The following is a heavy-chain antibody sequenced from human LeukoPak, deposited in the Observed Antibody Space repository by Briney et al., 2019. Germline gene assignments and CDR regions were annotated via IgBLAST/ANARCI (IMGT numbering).Heavy chain of an antibody. Sequence: SETLSLTCTVSGGSINSYYWSWIRQPPGKGLEWIGYIYYSGSTKYNPSLKSRVTISVDTSKNQFSLKLSSVTAADTAVYYCARHTGGWGSFDYWGQGTLVTVSS. CDR2: IYYSGST. D-gene: IGHD7-27*01. V-gene: IGHV4-59*08. CDR1: GGSINSYY. CDR3: ARHTGGWGSFDY. J-gene: IGHJ4*02.